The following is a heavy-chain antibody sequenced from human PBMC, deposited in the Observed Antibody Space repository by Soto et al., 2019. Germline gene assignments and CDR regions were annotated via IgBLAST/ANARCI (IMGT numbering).Heavy chain of an antibody. Sequence: ASVKVSYKTSGYTFSTYAITWVRQAPGQPLEWLGWISLYSDGTNYAQKFQGRVSMTTDTSTTTAYMELRSLRSDDTAVYYCARVVPGAEAWFGPWGQGTLVTVSS. CDR2: ISLYSDGT. D-gene: IGHD2-2*01. CDR1: GYTFSTYA. CDR3: ARVVPGAEAWFGP. J-gene: IGHJ5*02. V-gene: IGHV1-18*01.